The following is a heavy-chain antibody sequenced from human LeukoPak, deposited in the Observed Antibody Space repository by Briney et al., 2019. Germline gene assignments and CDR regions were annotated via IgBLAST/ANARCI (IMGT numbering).Heavy chain of an antibody. CDR3: AKDDSGSYYPYYYYMDG. J-gene: IGHJ6*03. D-gene: IGHD1-26*01. CDR1: GFTFSNYG. CDR2: ISGSGGRT. V-gene: IGHV3-23*01. Sequence: GGTLRLSCAVSGFTFSNYGMSWVRQAPGKGLEWVSTISGSGGRTYYADSVKGRFTISRDNSKNTLYLQMNSLRAEDRAVYYCAKDDSGSYYPYYYYMDGWGKGTTVTISS.